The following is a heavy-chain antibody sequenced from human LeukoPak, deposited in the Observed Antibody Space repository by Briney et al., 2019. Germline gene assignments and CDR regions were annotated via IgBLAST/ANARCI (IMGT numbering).Heavy chain of an antibody. J-gene: IGHJ5*02. D-gene: IGHD4-17*01. CDR1: GGSISSYY. V-gene: IGHV4-59*01. Sequence: PSETLSLTCSASGGSISSYYWSWIRQPPGKGLEWIGYIYYSGSTNYNPSLKSRVTISVDTSKNQFSLKLSSVTAADTAVYYCAREGLGYGDYGFDPWGQGTLVTVSS. CDR2: IYYSGST. CDR3: AREGLGYGDYGFDP.